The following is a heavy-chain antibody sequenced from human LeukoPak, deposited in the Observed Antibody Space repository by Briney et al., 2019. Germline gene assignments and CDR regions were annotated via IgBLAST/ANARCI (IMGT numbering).Heavy chain of an antibody. Sequence: TTSETLSLTCTVSGGSISSWYWSWIRQPPGKGLEWIGYIYDSGNTNYNPSLKSRVTISIDTSKNQFSLKLTSVTAADTATYYCARETSLMGYASGLGFNYWGQGILVTVSS. J-gene: IGHJ4*02. D-gene: IGHD6-19*01. CDR2: IYDSGNT. V-gene: IGHV4-59*01. CDR1: GGSISSWY. CDR3: ARETSLMGYASGLGFNY.